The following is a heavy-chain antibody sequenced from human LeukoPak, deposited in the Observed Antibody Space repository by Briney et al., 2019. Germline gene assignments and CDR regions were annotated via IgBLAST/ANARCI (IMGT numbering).Heavy chain of an antibody. Sequence: PSETLSLTXIVSGGSISGYYWSWIRQPPGKGLEWIGYIYYSGSSGSTDYNPSLKSRVTISVDMSKNQFSLKLSSVTAADTALYYCARHQAGGSFDYWGQGTLVTVSS. CDR2: IYYSGSSGST. CDR3: ARHQAGGSFDY. CDR1: GGSISGYY. J-gene: IGHJ4*02. V-gene: IGHV4-59*01. D-gene: IGHD1-26*01.